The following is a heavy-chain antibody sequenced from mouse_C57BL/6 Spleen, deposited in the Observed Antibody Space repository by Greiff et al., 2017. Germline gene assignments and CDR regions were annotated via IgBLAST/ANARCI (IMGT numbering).Heavy chain of an antibody. Sequence: EVKLVESGGGLVKPGGSLKLSCAASGFTFSSYAMSWVRQTPEQRLEWVATISDGGSYTYYPDNVKGRFTISRDNATNNLYLQMSHMKSEDTAMXYCARDGYYYGSSVDAMDYWGQGTSVTVSA. V-gene: IGHV5-4*01. CDR1: GFTFSSYA. CDR2: ISDGGSYT. CDR3: ARDGYYYGSSVDAMDY. D-gene: IGHD1-1*01. J-gene: IGHJ4*01.